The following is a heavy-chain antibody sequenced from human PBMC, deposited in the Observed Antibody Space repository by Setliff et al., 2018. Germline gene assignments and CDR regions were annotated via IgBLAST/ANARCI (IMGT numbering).Heavy chain of an antibody. CDR2: TGGVTT. V-gene: IGHV3-15*01. D-gene: IGHD2-2*01. Sequence: PGGSLRLSCAGTGFTFSKAWMSWVRQAPGKGLEWVGRTGGVTTEYAAPMEGRFTISRDDSKNTLFLQMNSLKTEDTAVYYCITLSTIPLGVWGQGTTVTVSS. J-gene: IGHJ6*02. CDR1: GFTFSKAW. CDR3: ITLSTIPLGV.